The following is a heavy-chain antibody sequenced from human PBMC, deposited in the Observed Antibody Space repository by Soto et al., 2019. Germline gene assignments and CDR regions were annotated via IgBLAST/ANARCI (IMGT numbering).Heavy chain of an antibody. D-gene: IGHD4-17*01. CDR2: IIPILGIA. J-gene: IGHJ4*02. CDR3: AAEYGGNSA. CDR1: GGTFSRYT. Sequence: QVQMVQSGAEVKKPRSSVKVSCKASGGTFSRYTISWVREAPGQGLEWMGRIIPILGIANYAQKFQGRVTITADKSTSTAYMELSSLRSEDTAVYYCAAEYGGNSAWGQGTLVTVSS. V-gene: IGHV1-69*02.